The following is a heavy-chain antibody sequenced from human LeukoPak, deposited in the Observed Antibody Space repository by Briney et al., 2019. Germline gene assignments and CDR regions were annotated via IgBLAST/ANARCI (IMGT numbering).Heavy chain of an antibody. Sequence: GASVKVSCKASGYTFTSYDINWVRQATGQGLEVMGWMNPNRGNTGYEQKFQGRVTITRNTSISRAYMELGSLRSEDTAVYYCARVVFGKAARRIFLVGFDPWGQGTLVTVSS. D-gene: IGHD6-6*01. J-gene: IGHJ5*02. CDR1: GYTFTSYD. CDR2: MNPNRGNT. V-gene: IGHV1-8*03. CDR3: ARVVFGKAARRIFLVGFDP.